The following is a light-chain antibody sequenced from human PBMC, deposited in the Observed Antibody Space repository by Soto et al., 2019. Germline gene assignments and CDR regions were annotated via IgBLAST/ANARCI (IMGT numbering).Light chain of an antibody. J-gene: IGKJ2*01. CDR3: MQALQPPPT. CDR2: LGS. CDR1: QSLLHSNGYNY. Sequence: DIVMTQSPLSLPVTPGEPASISCRSSQSLLHSNGYNYLDWYLQKPGQSPQLLIYLGSNRASGVPDRFSGSGSGTDFTLKISRVEAEDVGVDYCMQALQPPPTFGQGTKLEIK. V-gene: IGKV2-28*01.